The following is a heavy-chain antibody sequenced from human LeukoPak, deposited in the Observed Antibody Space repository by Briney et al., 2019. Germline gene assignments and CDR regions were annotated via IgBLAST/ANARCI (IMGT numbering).Heavy chain of an antibody. CDR2: IYYTGST. CDR3: ARGRWPFAP. V-gene: IGHV4-59*08. CDR1: GGSVNSYY. Sequence: SETLSLTCTVSGGSVNSYYWSWIRQPPGKGLEWIGFIYYTGSTNYNPSLKSRVTISVDTSKNQFSLKLTSVTAADTAVYYCARGRWPFAPWGQGTLLTVSS. D-gene: IGHD4-23*01. J-gene: IGHJ5*02.